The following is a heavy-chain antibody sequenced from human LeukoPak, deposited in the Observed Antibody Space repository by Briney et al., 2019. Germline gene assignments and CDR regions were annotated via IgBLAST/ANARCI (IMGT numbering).Heavy chain of an antibody. J-gene: IGHJ4*02. V-gene: IGHV3-11*01. CDR1: GFPLRDYY. D-gene: IGHD3-22*01. Sequence: GSLILYCAASGFPLRDYYMSWIRQAPGPGVEGVSYISSSGSTIYYADSVKVRITISRDNAKNSVYLQMNSLSAEDTAVYYCAGGDSYDSSGYFGYWGQGTLVTVSS. CDR3: AGGDSYDSSGYFGY. CDR2: ISSSGSTI.